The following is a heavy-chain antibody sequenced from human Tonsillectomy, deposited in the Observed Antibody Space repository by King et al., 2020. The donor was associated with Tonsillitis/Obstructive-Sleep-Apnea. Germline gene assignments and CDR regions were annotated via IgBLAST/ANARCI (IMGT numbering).Heavy chain of an antibody. CDR1: GFTFSNAW. CDR2: IKSKTDGGTT. V-gene: IGHV3-15*01. Sequence: EVQLVESGGGLVKPGGSLRLSCAASGFTFSNAWMSWVRQAPGKGLEWVGRIKSKTDGGTTDYAAPVKGRFTISRDDSKNTLYLQMNSLKTEDTAVYYCTTGEYSGSYRDYWGQGTLVTVSS. D-gene: IGHD1-26*01. CDR3: TTGEYSGSYRDY. J-gene: IGHJ4*02.